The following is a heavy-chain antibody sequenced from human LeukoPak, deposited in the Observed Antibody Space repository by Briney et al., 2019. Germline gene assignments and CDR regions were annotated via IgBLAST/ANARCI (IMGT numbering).Heavy chain of an antibody. Sequence: SEALSLTCTVSGGSISSYYWSWIRQPAGKGLEWIGRIYTSGSTNYNPSLKSRVTMSADTSKNQFSLKLSSVTAADTAVYYCARDGDYVWGSYRLNWFDPWGQGTLVTVSS. CDR1: GGSISSYY. V-gene: IGHV4-4*07. J-gene: IGHJ5*02. CDR3: ARDGDYVWGSYRLNWFDP. CDR2: IYTSGST. D-gene: IGHD3-16*02.